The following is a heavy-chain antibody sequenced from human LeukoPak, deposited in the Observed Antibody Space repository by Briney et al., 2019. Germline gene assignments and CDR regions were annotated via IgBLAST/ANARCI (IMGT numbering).Heavy chain of an antibody. CDR2: ISSGSSII. D-gene: IGHD6-13*01. Sequence: TGGSLRLSCAASGFTFSTYTMNWVRQAPGEGLEWISYISSGSSIIYYADSVKGRFTISRDNAKNSLYLQMNNLGAEDTAIYYCAKGYTSSSNQVSKMNYWGQGTLVTVSS. CDR3: AKGYTSSSNQVSKMNY. CDR1: GFTFSTYT. V-gene: IGHV3-48*01. J-gene: IGHJ4*02.